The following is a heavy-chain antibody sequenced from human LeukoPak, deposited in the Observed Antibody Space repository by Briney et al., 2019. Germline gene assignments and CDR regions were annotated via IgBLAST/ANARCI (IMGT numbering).Heavy chain of an antibody. D-gene: IGHD3-10*01. V-gene: IGHV4-59*01. CDR2: IYYSGST. CDR1: GGSISNYY. CDR3: ARERYDYGSGSFFDY. J-gene: IGHJ4*02. Sequence: SETLSLTCTVSGGSISNYYWSWIRQPPGKGLEWIGYIYYSGSTYYNPSLRSRVTISVDTSKNQFSLKLSSVTAADTALYYCARERYDYGSGSFFDYWGQGTLVTVSS.